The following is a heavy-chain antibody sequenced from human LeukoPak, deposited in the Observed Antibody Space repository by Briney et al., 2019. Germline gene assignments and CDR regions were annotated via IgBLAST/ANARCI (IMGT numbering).Heavy chain of an antibody. CDR2: IYYSGST. CDR1: GGSISSSSYY. V-gene: IGHV4-39*07. J-gene: IGHJ5*02. Sequence: PPETLSLTCTVSGGSISSSSYYWGWIRQPPGKGLEWIGSIYYSGSTYYNPSLKSRVTISVDTSKNQFSLKLSSVTAADTAVYYCARFRAVVVVVAALGWFDPWGQGTLVTVSS. D-gene: IGHD2-15*01. CDR3: ARFRAVVVVVAALGWFDP.